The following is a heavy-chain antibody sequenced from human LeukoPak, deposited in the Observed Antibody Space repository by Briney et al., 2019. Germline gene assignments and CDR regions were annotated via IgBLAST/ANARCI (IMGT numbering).Heavy chain of an antibody. J-gene: IGHJ4*02. V-gene: IGHV4-59*08. CDR1: GGSISSYY. Sequence: SETLSLTCTVSGGSISSYYWNWVRQPPGKGLEWIGFIYYSGSTNYNPSLKSRVTISVDTSKYQFSLKLSSVTAADTAVYYCARQSQEGYYYDSSGYPLDYWGQGTLVTVSS. CDR2: IYYSGST. CDR3: ARQSQEGYYYDSSGYPLDY. D-gene: IGHD3-22*01.